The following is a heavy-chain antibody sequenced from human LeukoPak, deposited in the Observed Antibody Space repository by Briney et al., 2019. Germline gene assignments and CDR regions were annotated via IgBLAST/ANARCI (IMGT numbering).Heavy chain of an antibody. CDR1: GFTFRSYW. V-gene: IGHV3-7*03. Sequence: GGSLRLSCEASGFTFRSYWMSWVRQAPGKGLECVASINQDGSERYYVDSVTGRFTISRDNSKNLVYLQMNTLRAEDTSIYYCASGVVFDFWGQGILVTVSS. CDR3: ASGVVFDF. J-gene: IGHJ4*02. CDR2: INQDGSER. D-gene: IGHD3-3*01.